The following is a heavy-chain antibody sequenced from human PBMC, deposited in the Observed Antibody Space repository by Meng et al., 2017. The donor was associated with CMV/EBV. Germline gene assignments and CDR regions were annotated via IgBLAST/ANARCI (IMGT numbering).Heavy chain of an antibody. V-gene: IGHV3-33*01. CDR3: AREDIVVVPAASYYGMDV. D-gene: IGHD2-2*01. J-gene: IGHJ6*02. CDR2: IWYDGSNK. CDR1: GFTFSSYG. Sequence: GESLKISCAASGFTFSSYGMHWVRQAPGKGLEWVAVIWYDGSNKYYADSVKGRFTISRDNSKNTLYLQMNSLRAEDTAVYYCAREDIVVVPAASYYGMDVWGQGTTVTVSS.